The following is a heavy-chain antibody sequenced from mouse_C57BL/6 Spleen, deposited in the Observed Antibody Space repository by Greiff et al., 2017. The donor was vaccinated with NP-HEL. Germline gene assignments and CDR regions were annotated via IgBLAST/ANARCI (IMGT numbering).Heavy chain of an antibody. CDR2: IDPSDSYT. CDR1: GYTFTSYW. D-gene: IGHD1-1*01. V-gene: IGHV1-59*01. CDR3: AREGSSRYFDV. J-gene: IGHJ1*03. Sequence: QVPLQQPGAELVRPGTSVKLSCKASGYTFTSYWMHWVKQRPGQGLEWIGVIDPSDSYTNYNQKFKGKATLTVDTASSTAYMQLSSLTSEDSAVYYCAREGSSRYFDVWGTGTTVTVSS.